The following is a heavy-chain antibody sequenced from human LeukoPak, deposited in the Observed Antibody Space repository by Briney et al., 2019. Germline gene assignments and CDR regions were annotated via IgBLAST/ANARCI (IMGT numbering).Heavy chain of an antibody. Sequence: SETLSLTCTVSGGSISSSSYYWGWIRQPPGKGLEWIGTIYYSGSTYYNPSLKSRVTISVDTSKNQFSLKLSSVTAADTAVYYCARDVNYYDSSGYYIYYFDSWGQGTLVTVSS. CDR2: IYYSGST. CDR1: GGSISSSSYY. D-gene: IGHD3-22*01. CDR3: ARDVNYYDSSGYYIYYFDS. V-gene: IGHV4-39*07. J-gene: IGHJ4*02.